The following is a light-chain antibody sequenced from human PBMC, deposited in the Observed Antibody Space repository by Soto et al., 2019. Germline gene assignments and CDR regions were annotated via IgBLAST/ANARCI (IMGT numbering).Light chain of an antibody. J-gene: IGKJ5*01. CDR3: QQSYSSPIT. Sequence: DIQMTQSPTSLSASVGDRVTITCRARQSISSYLNWYQQKPGKAPKLLIYAASTLQSGVPSRFSGSGSGTYFTLTISSLQPEDFATYYCQQSYSSPITFGQGTRLEIK. V-gene: IGKV1-39*01. CDR1: QSISSY. CDR2: AAS.